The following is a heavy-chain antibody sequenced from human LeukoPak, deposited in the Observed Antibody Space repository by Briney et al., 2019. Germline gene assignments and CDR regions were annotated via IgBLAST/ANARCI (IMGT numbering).Heavy chain of an antibody. D-gene: IGHD3-22*01. V-gene: IGHV3-66*04. CDR3: AKLRPHDMEDY. J-gene: IGHJ4*02. CDR2: IYRDGTT. CDR1: GLTVSGNL. Sequence: GGSLRLSCAASGLTVSGNLMSWVRQAPGKGLEWVSVIYRDGTTYYTDSVKGRFTISRDNSKNTLYLQMNSLRAEDTAIYYCAKLRPHDMEDYWGQGTLVSVSS.